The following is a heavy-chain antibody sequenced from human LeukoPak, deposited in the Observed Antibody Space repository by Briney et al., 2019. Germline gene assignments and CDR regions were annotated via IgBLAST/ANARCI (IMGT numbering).Heavy chain of an antibody. CDR2: ISSGGTP. CDR1: GFTVSTNY. D-gene: IGHD5-12*01. Sequence: PGGSLRLSCAPSGFTVSTNYMSWVRQAPGKGLEWVSVISSGGTPYYADSVKGRFTISRDSSENTLYLQMHSLRAEDTAVYYCARGGAGYAFDYWGQGTLVTVSS. CDR3: ARGGAGYAFDY. V-gene: IGHV3-66*02. J-gene: IGHJ4*02.